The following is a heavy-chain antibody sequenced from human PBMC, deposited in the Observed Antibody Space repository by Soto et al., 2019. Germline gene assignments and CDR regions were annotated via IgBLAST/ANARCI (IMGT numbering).Heavy chain of an antibody. J-gene: IGHJ4*02. CDR1: GFTFSRHW. Sequence: GGSLRLSCAASGFTFSRHWMTWVRQAPGKGLEWVANINPDGSEKFSVDSVKGRFTISRDNAKNSLYLQMSSLRSEDTAVYYCASQDSIAAAGTRFDYWGQGTLVTVSS. CDR2: INPDGSEK. D-gene: IGHD6-13*01. V-gene: IGHV3-7*03. CDR3: ASQDSIAAAGTRFDY.